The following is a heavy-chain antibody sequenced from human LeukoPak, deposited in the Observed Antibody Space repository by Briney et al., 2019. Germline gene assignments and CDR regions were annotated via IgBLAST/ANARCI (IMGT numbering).Heavy chain of an antibody. J-gene: IGHJ4*02. CDR1: GFTVSSNY. V-gene: IGHV3-53*01. CDR2: IYSGGST. CDR3: ARDFPGTVTTSDY. Sequence: RTGGSLRLSCAASGFTVSSNYMSWVRQAPGKGLEWVSVIYSGGSTYYADSVKGRFTISRDNSKNTLYLQMNSLRAEDTAVYYCARDFPGTVTTSDYWGQGTLVTVSS. D-gene: IGHD4-17*01.